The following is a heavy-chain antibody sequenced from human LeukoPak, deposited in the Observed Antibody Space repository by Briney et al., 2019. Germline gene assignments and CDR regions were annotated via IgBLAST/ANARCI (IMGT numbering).Heavy chain of an antibody. CDR1: GFSFSGYW. V-gene: IGHV3-7*03. CDR2: IKEDGSEK. Sequence: GGSLRLSCAASGFSFSGYWMTWVPQAPGKGLEWVANIKEDGSEKYYADFVKGRFTISRDNAKNSLDLQMNSLRAEDTAVYYCAKGLHPSGWLPFDYWGQGILVTVSS. D-gene: IGHD6-19*01. J-gene: IGHJ4*02. CDR3: AKGLHPSGWLPFDY.